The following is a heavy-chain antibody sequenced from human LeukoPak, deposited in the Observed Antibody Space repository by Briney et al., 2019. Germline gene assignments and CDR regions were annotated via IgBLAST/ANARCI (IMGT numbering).Heavy chain of an antibody. J-gene: IGHJ5*02. D-gene: IGHD2-21*02. V-gene: IGHV3-7*01. CDR2: IKQDGSEK. CDR1: GFTFSSYW. Sequence: GGSLRLSCAASGFTFSSYWMSWVRQAPGKGLEWVANIKQDGSEKYYVDSVKGRFTISRDNAKNSLYLQMNSLRAEDTAVYYCARTSYCGGDCYSPFDPWGQGTLVTVSS. CDR3: ARTSYCGGDCYSPFDP.